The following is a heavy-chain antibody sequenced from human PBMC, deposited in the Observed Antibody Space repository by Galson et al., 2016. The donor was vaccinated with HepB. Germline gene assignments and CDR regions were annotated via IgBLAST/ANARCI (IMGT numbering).Heavy chain of an antibody. CDR2: IYHSGYT. CDR3: VRGVSGSYGFDF. Sequence: SETLSLTCAVSGASVTSTNWWSWVRQPPGKGLEWIGEIYHSGYTNCNPSLKSRVTVSLDKPKNQVSLKLTSVTAADTAEYYCVRGVSGSYGFDFWGQGALVTVSS. V-gene: IGHV4-4*02. D-gene: IGHD3-10*01. J-gene: IGHJ4*02. CDR1: GASVTSTNW.